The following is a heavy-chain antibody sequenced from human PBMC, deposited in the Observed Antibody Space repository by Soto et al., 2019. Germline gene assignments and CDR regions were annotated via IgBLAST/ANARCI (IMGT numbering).Heavy chain of an antibody. CDR2: IYYSGST. V-gene: IGHV4-31*03. J-gene: IGHJ6*02. CDR3: GGGEGGVLNYYYYYYGMDV. D-gene: IGHD3-16*01. Sequence: QVQLQESGPGLVKPSQTLSLTCTVSGGSISSGGYYWSWIRQHPGKGLEWIGYIYYSGSTYYNPSPKRRRAISVDTSKNQLSLKLRCVTAAEEAVEYCGGGEGGVLNYYYYYYGMDVWGQGTTVTVSS. CDR1: GGSISSGGYY.